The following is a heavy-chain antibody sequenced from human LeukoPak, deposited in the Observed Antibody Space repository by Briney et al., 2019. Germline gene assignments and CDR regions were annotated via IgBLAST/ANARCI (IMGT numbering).Heavy chain of an antibody. V-gene: IGHV4-34*01. D-gene: IGHD2-15*01. CDR1: GGSFSGYY. CDR2: INHSGST. J-gene: IGHJ4*02. CDR3: ARVICSGGSCRFDY. Sequence: PSETLSLTCAVYGGSFSGYYWSWIRQPPGKGLEWIGEINHSGSTNYNPFLKSRVTMSVDTSKNQFSLKLSSVTAADTAVYYCARVICSGGSCRFDYWGQGTLVTVSS.